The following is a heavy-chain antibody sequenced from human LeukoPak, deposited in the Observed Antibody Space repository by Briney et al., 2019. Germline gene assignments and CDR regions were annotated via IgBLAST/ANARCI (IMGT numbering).Heavy chain of an antibody. CDR2: IYYSGST. Sequence: SETLSLTCTVSGGSISSSSYYWGWIRQPPGKGLEWIGSIYYSGSTYYNPSLKSRVTISVDTSKNQFSLKLSSMTAADTAVYYCAREGITIFGVVTLDYWGQGTLVTVSS. CDR3: AREGITIFGVVTLDY. J-gene: IGHJ4*02. V-gene: IGHV4-39*07. CDR1: GGSISSSSYY. D-gene: IGHD3-3*01.